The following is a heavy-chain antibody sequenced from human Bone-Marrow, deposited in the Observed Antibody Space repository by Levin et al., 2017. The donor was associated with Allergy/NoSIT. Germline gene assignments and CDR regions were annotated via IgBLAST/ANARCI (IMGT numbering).Heavy chain of an antibody. D-gene: IGHD3-10*01. CDR1: GGSISSGSYY. J-gene: IGHJ5*02. V-gene: IGHV4-61*02. CDR2: IYTSGST. Sequence: SETLSLTCTVSGGSISSGSYYWSWIRQPAGKGLEWIGRIYTSGSTNYNPSLKSRVTISVDTSKNQFSLKLSSVTAADTAVYYCARAGGSGTYYPNWFDPWGQGTRVTVPS. CDR3: ARAGGSGTYYPNWFDP.